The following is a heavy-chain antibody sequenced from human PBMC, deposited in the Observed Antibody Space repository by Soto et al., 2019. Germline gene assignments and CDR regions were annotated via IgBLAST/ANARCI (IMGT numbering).Heavy chain of an antibody. CDR3: ARTSYDFWSGYPHNWFDH. J-gene: IGHJ5*02. CDR2: IIPIFGTA. CDR1: GGTFSSYA. D-gene: IGHD3-3*01. Sequence: ASVKVSCKASGGTFSSYAISWVRQAPGQGLEWMGGIIPIFGTANYAQKFQGRVTITADESTSTAYMELSSLRSEDTAVYYCARTSYDFWSGYPHNWFDHWGQGTLVTVSS. V-gene: IGHV1-69*13.